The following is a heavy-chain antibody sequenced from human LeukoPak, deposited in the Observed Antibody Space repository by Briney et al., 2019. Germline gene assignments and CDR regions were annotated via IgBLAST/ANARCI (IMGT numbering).Heavy chain of an antibody. J-gene: IGHJ4*02. D-gene: IGHD2-21*02. CDR3: ARSKWSAYCGGDCYTVYFDY. CDR2: IYYSGST. Sequence: SQTLSLTCTVSGGSSSSGGYYWSWIRQHPGKGLEWIGYIYYSGSTYYNPSLKSRVTISVDTSKNQFSLNLRSVTAADTAVYYCARSKWSAYCGGDCYTVYFDYWGQGTLVTVSS. CDR1: GGSSSSGGYY. V-gene: IGHV4-31*03.